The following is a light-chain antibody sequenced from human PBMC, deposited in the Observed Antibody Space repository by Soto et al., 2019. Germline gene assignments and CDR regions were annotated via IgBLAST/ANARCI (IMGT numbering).Light chain of an antibody. Sequence: EIVLTQSPATLYLSPGERATLSCRASPSVSSYLAWYQQNPGQSPRLLIYDASNRATGIPARFSGSGSGTDFTLTISSREPEDFAVYYCQQRSNCPLTFGQGTRLEI. V-gene: IGKV3-11*01. CDR1: PSVSSY. CDR3: QQRSNCPLT. J-gene: IGKJ5*01. CDR2: DAS.